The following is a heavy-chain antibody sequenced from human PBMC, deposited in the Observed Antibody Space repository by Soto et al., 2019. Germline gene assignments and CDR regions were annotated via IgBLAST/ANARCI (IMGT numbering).Heavy chain of an antibody. V-gene: IGHV3-7*03. CDR2: IKEDGSEK. J-gene: IGHJ4*02. CDR1: GFTFSTYW. CDR3: VRVGRLGGY. Sequence: EVQLVESGGGLVQPGGSLRLSCAASGFTFSTYWMSWVRQAPGKGLEWVANIKEDGSEKYYVDSVKGRFTISRDNANNSLYLHTSSLRAEDTAVYYCVRVGRLGGYWGQGTLVTVSS. D-gene: IGHD3-16*01.